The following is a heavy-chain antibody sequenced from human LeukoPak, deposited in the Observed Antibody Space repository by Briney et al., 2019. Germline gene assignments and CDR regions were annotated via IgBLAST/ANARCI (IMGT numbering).Heavy chain of an antibody. CDR1: GYTFTGYY. V-gene: IGHV1-2*04. Sequence: ASVKVSCKASGYTFTGYYMHWVRQAPGQGLEWMGWINPNSGGTNYAQKFQGWVTTTRDTSISTAYMELSRLRSNDTAVYYCARSGFGEDGAFDIWGQGTMVTVSS. D-gene: IGHD3-10*01. CDR2: INPNSGGT. CDR3: ARSGFGEDGAFDI. J-gene: IGHJ3*02.